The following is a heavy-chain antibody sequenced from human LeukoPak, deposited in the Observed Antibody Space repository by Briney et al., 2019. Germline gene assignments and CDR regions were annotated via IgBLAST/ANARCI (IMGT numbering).Heavy chain of an antibody. J-gene: IGHJ4*02. Sequence: SGTLSLTCAVSGGSISSSNWWSWVRQPPGKGLEWIGEIYHSGSTNYNPSLKSRVTISVDKSKNQFSLKLSSVTAADTAVYYCATCGYSYGCQFDYWGQGTLVTVSS. CDR2: IYHSGST. V-gene: IGHV4-4*02. D-gene: IGHD5-18*01. CDR1: GGSISSSNW. CDR3: ATCGYSYGCQFDY.